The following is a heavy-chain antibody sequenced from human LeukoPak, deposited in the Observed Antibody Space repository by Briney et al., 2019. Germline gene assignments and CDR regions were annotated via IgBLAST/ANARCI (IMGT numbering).Heavy chain of an antibody. CDR1: GYTFTSYD. CDR2: MNPNSGNT. V-gene: IGHV1-8*01. J-gene: IGHJ3*02. Sequence: GASVKVSYKASGYTFTSYDINWVRQATGQGLEWMGWMNPNSGNTGYAQKFQGRVTMTRNTSISTAYMELSSLRSEDTAVYYCARGDIVVVPAASAFDIWGQGTMVTVSS. CDR3: ARGDIVVVPAASAFDI. D-gene: IGHD2-2*01.